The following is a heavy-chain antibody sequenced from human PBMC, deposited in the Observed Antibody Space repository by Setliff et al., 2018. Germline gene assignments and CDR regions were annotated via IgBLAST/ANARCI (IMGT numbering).Heavy chain of an antibody. J-gene: IGHJ4*02. CDR3: ARDLLSFGRAQPPNY. CDR1: GFTFSSYA. Sequence: GALRLSCAASGFTFSSYAMHWVRQAPGKGLEWVAGISYDGSNKYYADSVKGRFTISRDNSKNTLYLQMNSLRAEDTAVYYCARDLLSFGRAQPPNYWGQGTLVTVSS. D-gene: IGHD3-16*01. CDR2: ISYDGSNK. V-gene: IGHV3-30-3*01.